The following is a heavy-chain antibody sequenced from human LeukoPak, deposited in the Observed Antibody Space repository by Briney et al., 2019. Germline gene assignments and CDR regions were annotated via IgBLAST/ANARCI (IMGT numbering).Heavy chain of an antibody. CDR3: ARDLHPSHFDY. J-gene: IGHJ4*02. CDR1: GFTVSNNY. V-gene: IGHV3-53*01. Sequence: PGGSLRLSCAASGFTVSNNYMSWVRQAPGKGLEWVSVIYSGGVTYYADSVKGRFTISRDSSENTLYLQMDSLRAEDTAVYYCARDLHPSHFDYWGQGTLVTVPS. CDR2: IYSGGVT.